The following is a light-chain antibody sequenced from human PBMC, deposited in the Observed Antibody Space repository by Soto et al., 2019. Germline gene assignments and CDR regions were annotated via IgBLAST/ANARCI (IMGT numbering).Light chain of an antibody. CDR3: QKYNSGGPLT. J-gene: IGKJ4*01. Sequence: DIQIRQSPSTRSSSFGDRVPITCLGSDNIAPWVAWYQQKPGKVPKLLIYAASTLQSGVPSRFRGSGSGTHFTLTISSLQPDDVATYYCQKYNSGGPLTFGGGTKVDIK. CDR2: AAS. V-gene: IGKV1-27*01. CDR1: DNIAPW.